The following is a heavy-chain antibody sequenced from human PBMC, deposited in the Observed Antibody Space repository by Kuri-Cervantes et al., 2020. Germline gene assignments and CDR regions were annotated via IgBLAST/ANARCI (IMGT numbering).Heavy chain of an antibody. D-gene: IGHD1-26*01. V-gene: IGHV3-53*01. CDR2: LFVGGSS. CDR1: GFTVSDNY. Sequence: GGSLRLSCAASGFTVSDNYMSWVRQAPGRGLEWVSALFVGGSSYHADSVKGRFIISRDSSKNTVHLQMNSLRVEDTAIYYCAKPHWEELDWGQGTLVTVSS. CDR3: AKPHWEELD. J-gene: IGHJ1*01.